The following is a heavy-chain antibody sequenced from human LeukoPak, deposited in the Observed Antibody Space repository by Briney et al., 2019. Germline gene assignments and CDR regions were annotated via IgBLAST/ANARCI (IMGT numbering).Heavy chain of an antibody. CDR2: INSDGSST. V-gene: IGHV3-74*01. Sequence: GGSLRLSCAASGFTFSSYWTHWVRQAPGKGLVWVSRINSDGSSTSYADSVKGRFTISRDNAKNTLYLQMNSLRAEDAAVYYCARLWGIAAELDYWGQGTLVTVSS. CDR1: GFTFSSYW. CDR3: ARLWGIAAELDY. J-gene: IGHJ4*02. D-gene: IGHD6-13*01.